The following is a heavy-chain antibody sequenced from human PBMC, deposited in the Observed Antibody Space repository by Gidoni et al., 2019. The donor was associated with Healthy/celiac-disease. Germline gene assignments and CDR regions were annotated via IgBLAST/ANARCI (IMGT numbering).Heavy chain of an antibody. J-gene: IGHJ3*02. CDR2: IYTSGST. V-gene: IGHV4-61*02. Sequence: QVQLQESGPGLVKPSQTLSLTCTVSGGSISSGSYYCSWIRQPAGKGLEWIGRIYTSGSTNYNPSLKSRVTISVDTSKNQFSLKLSSVTAADTAVYYCARDMDYYDSSGYFRSDNAFDIWGQGTMVTVSS. CDR3: ARDMDYYDSSGYFRSDNAFDI. CDR1: GGSISSGSYY. D-gene: IGHD3-22*01.